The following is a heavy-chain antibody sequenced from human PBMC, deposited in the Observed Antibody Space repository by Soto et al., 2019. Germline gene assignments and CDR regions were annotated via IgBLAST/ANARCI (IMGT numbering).Heavy chain of an antibody. V-gene: IGHV1-3*01. CDR1: EYTFTSYA. D-gene: IGHD1-26*01. CDR2: INAGNGNT. J-gene: IGHJ4*02. CDR3: ARVPGELLVPLGLDY. Sequence: GASVKVSRKASEYTFTSYAMHWVRQAPGQRLEWVGWINAGNGNTKYSQKFQGRVXITADESPSTALMELRSLRSADTAVYYCARVPGELLVPLGLDYWGQGTLVTVSS.